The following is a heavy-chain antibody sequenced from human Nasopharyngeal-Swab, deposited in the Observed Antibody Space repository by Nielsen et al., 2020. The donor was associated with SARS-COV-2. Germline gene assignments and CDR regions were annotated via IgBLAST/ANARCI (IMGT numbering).Heavy chain of an antibody. J-gene: IGHJ6*02. CDR2: IDPSDSYT. CDR3: ARQDVVVVAARVYYYYGMDV. D-gene: IGHD2-15*01. V-gene: IGHV5-10-1*01. Sequence: KVSCKGSGYSFTSYWIGWVRQMPGKGLEWMGRIDPSDSYTNYSPSFQGHVTISADKSISTAYLQWSSLKASDTAMYYCARQDVVVVAARVYYYYGMDVWGQGTTVTVSS. CDR1: GYSFTSYW.